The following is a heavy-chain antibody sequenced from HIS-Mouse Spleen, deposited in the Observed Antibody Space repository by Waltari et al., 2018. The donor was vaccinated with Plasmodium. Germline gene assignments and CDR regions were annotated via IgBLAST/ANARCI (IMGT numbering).Heavy chain of an antibody. CDR2: IEYDGSNK. J-gene: IGHJ4*02. Sequence: PGKGLEWVSVIEYDGSNKYYAASVKGRFTISRDNSKNTLYLQMNSLRAEDTAVYYCAKDRRSSSWYVDYWGQGTLVTVSS. D-gene: IGHD6-13*01. V-gene: IGHV3-30*18. CDR3: AKDRRSSSWYVDY.